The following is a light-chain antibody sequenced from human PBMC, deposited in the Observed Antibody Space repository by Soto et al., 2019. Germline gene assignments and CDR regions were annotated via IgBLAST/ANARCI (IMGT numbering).Light chain of an antibody. J-gene: IGKJ1*01. CDR3: QQYGSSPQT. CDR2: DAS. CDR1: QSVNSNY. Sequence: EIVLTQSPGTLSLSPGERVTLSCRASQSVNSNYLAWYHQKPGQAPRLLIYDASSRATGIPDRFSGGGSGTDFTLTISRLEPEDFAVYYCQQYGSSPQTFGQGTKVEIK. V-gene: IGKV3-20*01.